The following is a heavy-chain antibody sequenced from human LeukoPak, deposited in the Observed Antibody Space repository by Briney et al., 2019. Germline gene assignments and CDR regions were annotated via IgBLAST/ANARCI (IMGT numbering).Heavy chain of an antibody. Sequence: GGSLRLSCAAPGFTFSNYAMGWVRQAPGRGLDWVSSISYVGGTTYHADSVKGRSTISRDGSKNTLYLQMHSLRAEDTAIYYCAKGYRDDYIAFDMWGQGTVVTVS. CDR3: AKGYRDDYIAFDM. V-gene: IGHV3-23*01. J-gene: IGHJ3*02. CDR2: ISYVGGTT. D-gene: IGHD4-11*01. CDR1: GFTFSNYA.